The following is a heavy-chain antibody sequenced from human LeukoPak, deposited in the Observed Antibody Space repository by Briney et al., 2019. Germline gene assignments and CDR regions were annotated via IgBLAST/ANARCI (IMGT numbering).Heavy chain of an antibody. Sequence: GGSLRLSCAASGLDVSSDYLSWVRQAPGKGLEWVSFFYKFDTYYADSVRGRFTISRDNSKDTFYLQMNSLRVDDTAAYFCTRAPAWDLLYYNWGQGTRVTVSS. V-gene: IGHV3-53*01. CDR2: FYKFDT. J-gene: IGHJ4*02. D-gene: IGHD1-26*01. CDR1: GLDVSSDY. CDR3: TRAPAWDLLYYN.